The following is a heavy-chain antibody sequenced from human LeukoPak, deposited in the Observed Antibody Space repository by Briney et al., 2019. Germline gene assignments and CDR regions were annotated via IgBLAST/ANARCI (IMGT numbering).Heavy chain of an antibody. CDR1: GFIFSSYS. Sequence: GGSLRLSCAASGFIFSSYSMNWVRQAPGKGLEWVSSISSSSSYIYYADSVKGRFTISRDNAKNSLYLQMNSLRAEDTAVYYCAREPMVKLLDYWGQGTLATVSS. CDR3: AREPMVKLLDY. D-gene: IGHD5-18*01. V-gene: IGHV3-21*01. CDR2: ISSSSSYI. J-gene: IGHJ4*02.